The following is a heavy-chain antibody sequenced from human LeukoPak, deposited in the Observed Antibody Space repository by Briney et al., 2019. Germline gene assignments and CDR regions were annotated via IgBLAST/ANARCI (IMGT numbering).Heavy chain of an antibody. J-gene: IGHJ3*02. CDR1: GGTFNSYA. CDR2: IISMSDTA. D-gene: IGHD1-26*01. V-gene: IGHV1-69*06. CDR3: AREDDTGRYMGDDAFDI. Sequence: GASVKVSCKASGGTFNSYAISWVRQAPGQGLEWMGGIISMSDTANYPQKFRGRLTIAADIPTSTVYMELSSLRSEDTAVYYCAREDDTGRYMGDDAFDIWGQGTMVTVSS.